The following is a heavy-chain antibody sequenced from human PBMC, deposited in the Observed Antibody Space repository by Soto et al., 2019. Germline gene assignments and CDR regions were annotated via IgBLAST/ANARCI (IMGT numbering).Heavy chain of an antibody. CDR2: MNPNSGNT. D-gene: IGHD3-3*01. J-gene: IGHJ6*03. CDR3: ARGPNRRSIRFSESLGYYYMDD. V-gene: IGHV1-8*01. Sequence: QVQLVQSGAEVQKPGASVKVSCKASGYTFTSYDINWVRQATGQGLEWRGWMNPNSGNTGYAQKFQGRVTMTRNTSISTAYMEPSSLRSADTVVYYCARGPNRRSIRFSESLGYYYMDDWRKGTKVTV. CDR1: GYTFTSYD.